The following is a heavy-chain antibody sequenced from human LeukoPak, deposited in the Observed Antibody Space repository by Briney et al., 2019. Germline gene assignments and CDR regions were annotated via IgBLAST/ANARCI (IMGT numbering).Heavy chain of an antibody. CDR2: ISGSGGST. D-gene: IGHD3-3*01. V-gene: IGHV3-23*01. J-gene: IGHJ4*02. Sequence: GGSLRLSCAASGFTFSSYAMSWVRQAPGKGLEWVSAISGSGGSTYYADSVKGRFTISRDNSKNTLYLQMNSLRAEDTAVYYCAKEGGLYYDFWSGYPLDYWGQGTLVTVSS. CDR1: GFTFSSYA. CDR3: AKEGGLYYDFWSGYPLDY.